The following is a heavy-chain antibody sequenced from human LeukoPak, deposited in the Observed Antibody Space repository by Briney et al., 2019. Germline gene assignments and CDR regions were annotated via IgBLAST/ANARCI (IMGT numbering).Heavy chain of an antibody. V-gene: IGHV4-30-2*01. CDR3: ARLRGNSWPSYYYYYMDV. CDR2: IYHSGST. CDR1: GGSISSGGYY. Sequence: SQTLSLTCTVSGGSISSGGYYWSWIRQPPGKGLEWIGYIYHSGSTYYNPSLKSRVTISVDTSKNQFSLKLSSVTAADTAVYYCARLRGNSWPSYYYYYMDVWGKGTTVTVSS. D-gene: IGHD6-13*01. J-gene: IGHJ6*03.